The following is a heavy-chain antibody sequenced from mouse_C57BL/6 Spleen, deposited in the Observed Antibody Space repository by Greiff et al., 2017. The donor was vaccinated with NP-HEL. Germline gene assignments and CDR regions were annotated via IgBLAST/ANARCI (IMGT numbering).Heavy chain of an antibody. CDR3: ARYYHGSSDWYFDV. J-gene: IGHJ1*03. Sequence: DVKLQESGPVLVKPGASVKMSCKASGYTFTDYYMNWVKQSNGKSLEWIGVINPYNGGTSYNQKFKGKATLTVDKSSSTAYMELNSLTSEDSAVYYCARYYHGSSDWYFDVWGTVTTVTVSS. D-gene: IGHD1-1*01. V-gene: IGHV1-19*01. CDR2: INPYNGGT. CDR1: GYTFTDYY.